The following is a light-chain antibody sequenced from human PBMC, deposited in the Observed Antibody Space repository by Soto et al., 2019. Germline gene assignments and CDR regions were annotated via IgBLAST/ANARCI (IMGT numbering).Light chain of an antibody. CDR1: SSDVGGYNY. J-gene: IGLJ1*01. V-gene: IGLV2-8*01. CDR3: SSYAGSNILYV. Sequence: ALTQPPSASGSLGQSVTISCTGTSSDVGGYNYVSWYQQHPGKAPQLVIYGVNKRASGVPDRFSGSKSGNTASLTVSGLQAEDEADYYCSSYAGSNILYVFGTGTKVPV. CDR2: GVN.